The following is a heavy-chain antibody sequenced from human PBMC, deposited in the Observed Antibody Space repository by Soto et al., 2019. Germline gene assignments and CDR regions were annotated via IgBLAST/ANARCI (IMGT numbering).Heavy chain of an antibody. CDR1: GFTFSSYA. J-gene: IGHJ4*02. CDR2: IGASGAGT. D-gene: IGHD1-26*01. CDR3: VVRKTGSYFDY. Sequence: EVQLLESGGGLVQPGGSLRLSCAASGFTFSSYAMSWVRQAPGKGLEWVSGIGASGAGTYYADFVKGRFIISRDNSKNTLHLQMNSLRAEDTAVYYCVVRKTGSYFDYWGQGTLVTVSS. V-gene: IGHV3-23*01.